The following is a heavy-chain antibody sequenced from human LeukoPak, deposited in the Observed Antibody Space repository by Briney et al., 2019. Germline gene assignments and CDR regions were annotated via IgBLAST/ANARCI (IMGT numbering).Heavy chain of an antibody. Sequence: ASVKVSCKASGGTFSSYAISWVRQAPGQGLERMGGIIPIFGTANYAQKFQGRVTITADESTSTAYMELSSLRSEDTAVYYCARVASGGVLLDYWGQGTLVTVSS. CDR1: GGTFSSYA. J-gene: IGHJ4*02. D-gene: IGHD1-26*01. CDR2: IIPIFGTA. CDR3: ARVASGGVLLDY. V-gene: IGHV1-69*13.